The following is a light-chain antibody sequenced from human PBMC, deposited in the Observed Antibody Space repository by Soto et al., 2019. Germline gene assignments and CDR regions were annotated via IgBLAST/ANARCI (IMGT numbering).Light chain of an antibody. Sequence: DIQMTQSPSSLSASVGDRVTITCQASQDISNYLNWYQQKPGKAPKLLIYDASNLETGVPSRFSGSGSCTDFTFTISSLQPEDIATYYCQQYDNLPPFTFGPGPKVDIK. J-gene: IGKJ3*01. CDR2: DAS. CDR3: QQYDNLPPFT. CDR1: QDISNY. V-gene: IGKV1-33*01.